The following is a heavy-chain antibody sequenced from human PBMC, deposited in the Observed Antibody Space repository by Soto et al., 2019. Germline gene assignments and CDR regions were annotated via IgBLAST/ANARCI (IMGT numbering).Heavy chain of an antibody. Sequence: QVLLVESGGGVVQPGRSQRLSCEASGFSFSSFGLQWVRQVPGKGLEWVAVISDDGTRKDYADSVKGRFTISRDNSKDTLYLQMDSLRPEETAVYYCARDQAWAGAVVVALDYWGQGVLVAVSS. CDR1: GFSFSSFG. D-gene: IGHD2-15*01. CDR3: ARDQAWAGAVVVALDY. CDR2: ISDDGTRK. V-gene: IGHV3-30-3*01. J-gene: IGHJ4*02.